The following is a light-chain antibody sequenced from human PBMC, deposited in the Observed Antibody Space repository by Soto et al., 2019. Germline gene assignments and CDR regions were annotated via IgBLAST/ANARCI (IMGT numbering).Light chain of an antibody. Sequence: DIVLTQSPGTLSLSPGERATLSCRASQNVNSNHIAWYQQQPGQAPSLLIYGPSSRATGIPERFSGSGSGTDFTLTISRLEPEDFAVYFCHQFGSSPQTFGHGTKVEIK. CDR3: HQFGSSPQT. J-gene: IGKJ1*01. CDR1: QNVNSNH. CDR2: GPS. V-gene: IGKV3-20*01.